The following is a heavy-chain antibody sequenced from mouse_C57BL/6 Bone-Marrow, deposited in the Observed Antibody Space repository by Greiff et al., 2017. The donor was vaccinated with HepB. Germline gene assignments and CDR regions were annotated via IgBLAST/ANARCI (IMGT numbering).Heavy chain of an antibody. D-gene: IGHD2-4*01. CDR1: GFTFNTYA. Sequence: EVQLVESGGGLVQPKGSLKLSCAASGFTFNTYAMHWVRQAPGKGLEWVARIRSKSSNYATYYADSVKDRFTISRDDSQSMLYLQMNNLKTEDTAMYYCVRSPIYYDYDEFAYWGQGTLVTVSA. CDR3: VRSPIYYDYDEFAY. V-gene: IGHV10-3*01. CDR2: IRSKSSNYAT. J-gene: IGHJ3*01.